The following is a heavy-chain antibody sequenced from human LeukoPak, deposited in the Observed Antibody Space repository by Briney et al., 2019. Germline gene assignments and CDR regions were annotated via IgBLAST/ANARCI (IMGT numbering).Heavy chain of an antibody. V-gene: IGHV4-39*07. Sequence: SETLSLTCTVSGGSISSSSYYWGWIRQPPGKGLEWIGSIYYSGSTYYNPSLRSRVTISVDPSKNQFSLRLGSVTAADTAVYYCARDYYYGSGRFDYWGQGILVTVSS. D-gene: IGHD3-10*01. CDR1: GGSISSSSYY. J-gene: IGHJ4*02. CDR2: IYYSGST. CDR3: ARDYYYGSGRFDY.